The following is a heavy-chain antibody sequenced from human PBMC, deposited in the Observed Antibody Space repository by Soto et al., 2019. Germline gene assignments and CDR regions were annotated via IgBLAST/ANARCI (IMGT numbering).Heavy chain of an antibody. CDR2: INTDGSTT. CDR1: GFTFSSYW. Sequence: EVQLVESGGNLVQPGGSLRLSCAASGFTFSSYWIHWVRQPPGKGLLWVSRINTDGSTTNYADSVKGRFTISRDNAKNTLYQLMNSLRAEDTAVYYCARGASGNYYLDYWGQGALVTISS. D-gene: IGHD3-10*01. J-gene: IGHJ4*02. CDR3: ARGASGNYYLDY. V-gene: IGHV3-74*01.